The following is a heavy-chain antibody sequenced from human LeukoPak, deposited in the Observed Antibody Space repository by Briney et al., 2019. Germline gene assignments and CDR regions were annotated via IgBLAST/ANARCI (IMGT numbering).Heavy chain of an antibody. CDR2: INHSGST. CDR1: GGSFSGYY. D-gene: IGHD6-6*01. J-gene: IGHJ5*02. Sequence: SETLSLTCAVYGGSFSGYYWSWIRQPPGKGLEWIGEINHSGSTNYNPSLKSRVTISVDTSKNQFSLKLSSVTAADTAVYYCARPSSSSSRRRWFDPWGQGTLVTVSS. CDR3: ARPSSSSSRRRWFDP. V-gene: IGHV4-34*01.